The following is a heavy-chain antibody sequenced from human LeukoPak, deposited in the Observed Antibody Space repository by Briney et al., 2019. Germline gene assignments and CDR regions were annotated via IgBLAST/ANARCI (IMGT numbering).Heavy chain of an antibody. J-gene: IGHJ3*02. CDR3: ATENHYDTSGYYLVSGFDI. CDR1: GYTLTELS. CDR2: FDSKDGET. D-gene: IGHD3-22*01. Sequence: ASMKVSCKVSGYTLTELSLHWVRQAPGKGLEWMGGFDSKDGETVYAQKFQGRVTMTEDTSTDTDYMELSSLKSEDTAVYYCATENHYDTSGYYLVSGFDIWGQGTMITVSS. V-gene: IGHV1-24*01.